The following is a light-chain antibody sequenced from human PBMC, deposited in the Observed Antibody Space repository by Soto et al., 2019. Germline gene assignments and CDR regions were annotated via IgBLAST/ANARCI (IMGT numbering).Light chain of an antibody. J-gene: IGKJ1*01. CDR3: QQSASTPRT. Sequence: DIQMTQSPSSLSASVGDRVTMTCRASQIISTYLNWYQQKPGKAPKLLICAASSLLSGVPSRFSGSGSGTDFTLTISSLQPEDVATYYCQQSASTPRTFGQGTKVEIK. CDR2: AAS. V-gene: IGKV1-39*01. CDR1: QIISTY.